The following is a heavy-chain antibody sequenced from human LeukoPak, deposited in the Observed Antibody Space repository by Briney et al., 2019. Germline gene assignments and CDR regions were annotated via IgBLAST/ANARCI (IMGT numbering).Heavy chain of an antibody. CDR1: GFTISSYG. J-gene: IGHJ4*02. Sequence: GGSLRLSCAASGFTISSYGMHWVRQAPGKGLEWVAFIRYDGSNKYYADSVKGRFTISRDNSKNTLYLQMNSLRAEDTAVYYCAKTLSSYGDSDYWGQGTLVTVSS. CDR3: AKTLSSYGDSDY. CDR2: IRYDGSNK. D-gene: IGHD4-17*01. V-gene: IGHV3-30*02.